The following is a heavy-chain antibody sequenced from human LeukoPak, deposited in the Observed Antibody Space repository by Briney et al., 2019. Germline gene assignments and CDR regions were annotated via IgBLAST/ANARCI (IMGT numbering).Heavy chain of an antibody. CDR2: INPNSGGT. J-gene: IGHJ5*02. D-gene: IGHD2-2*01. CDR3: AREEYGFDP. V-gene: IGHV1-2*02. Sequence: ASVKVSCKASGYTFTGYYIHWVRQAPGQGLEWMGWINPNSGGTNYAQKFQGRVTITRDTSISTAYMELSRLRSDDTAVYYCAREEYGFDPWGQGTLVTVSS. CDR1: GYTFTGYY.